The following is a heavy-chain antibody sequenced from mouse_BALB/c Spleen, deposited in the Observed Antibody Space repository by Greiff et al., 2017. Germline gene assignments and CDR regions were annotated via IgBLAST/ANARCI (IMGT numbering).Heavy chain of an antibody. Sequence: EVQVVESGGGLVKPGGSLKLSCAASGFTFSSYAMSWVRQSPEKRLEWVAYISSGSSTIYYADTVKGRFTISRDNPKNTLFLQMTSLRSEDTAMYYCARGKAMDYWGQGTSVTVSS. CDR1: GFTFSSYA. CDR3: ARGKAMDY. CDR2: ISSGSSTI. J-gene: IGHJ4*01. V-gene: IGHV5-17*02.